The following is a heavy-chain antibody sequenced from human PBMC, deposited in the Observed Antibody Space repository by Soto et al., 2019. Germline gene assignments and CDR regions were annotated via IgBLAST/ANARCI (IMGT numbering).Heavy chain of an antibody. Sequence: PGGCLRISCAASGFTFYSYVMSWVRQAPGKGLEWVSGISGSGGGTAYADSVKGRFTVSRDNSKNTLYLQVNSLRAEDTAIYYCARGIAVAVPYYYGMDVWGQGTTVTLSS. D-gene: IGHD6-19*01. J-gene: IGHJ6*02. CDR2: ISGSGGGT. CDR1: GFTFYSYV. V-gene: IGHV3-23*01. CDR3: ARGIAVAVPYYYGMDV.